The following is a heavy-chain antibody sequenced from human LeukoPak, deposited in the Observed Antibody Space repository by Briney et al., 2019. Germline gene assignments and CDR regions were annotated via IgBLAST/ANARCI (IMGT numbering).Heavy chain of an antibody. CDR2: IKSKADGGTT. CDR3: TTGYGTIDF. Sequence: GGSLRLSCAASGFTFSNAWMSWVRQSPGKGLEWVGRIKSKADGGTTDYGAPVKGRFTISGDDSKNTLYLHMNSLKTEDTAVYYCTTGYGTIDFWGQGTLVTVSS. CDR1: GFTFSNAW. D-gene: IGHD4-17*01. V-gene: IGHV3-15*01. J-gene: IGHJ4*02.